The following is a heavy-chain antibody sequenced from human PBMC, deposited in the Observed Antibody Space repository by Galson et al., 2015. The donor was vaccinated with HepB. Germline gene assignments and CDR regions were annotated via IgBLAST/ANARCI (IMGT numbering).Heavy chain of an antibody. V-gene: IGHV3-23*01. CDR3: AKDAPNWPVVVPAAMYGY. CDR1: GFTFSSYA. CDR2: ISGSGGST. D-gene: IGHD2-2*01. J-gene: IGHJ4*02. Sequence: SLRLSCAASGFTFSSYAMSWVRQAPGKGLEWVSAISGSGGSTYYADSVKGRFTISRDNSKNTLYLQMNSLRAEDTAVYYCAKDAPNWPVVVPAAMYGYWGQGTLVTVSS.